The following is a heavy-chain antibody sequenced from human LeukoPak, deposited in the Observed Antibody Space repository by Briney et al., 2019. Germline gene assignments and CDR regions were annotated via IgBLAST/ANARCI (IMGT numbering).Heavy chain of an antibody. CDR1: GFTFSSYS. CDR3: ARNYDSSGYPYPDAFDI. J-gene: IGHJ3*02. V-gene: IGHV3-21*01. CDR2: ISSSSSYI. D-gene: IGHD3-22*01. Sequence: PGGSLRLSCAASGFTFSSYSMNWVRQAPGKGLEWVSSISSSSSYIYYADSVKGRFTISRDNAKNSLYLQMNSLRAEDTAVYYCARNYDSSGYPYPDAFDIWGQGTMVTVSS.